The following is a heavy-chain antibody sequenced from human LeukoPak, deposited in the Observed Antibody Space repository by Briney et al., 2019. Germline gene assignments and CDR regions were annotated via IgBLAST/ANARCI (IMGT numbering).Heavy chain of an antibody. Sequence: PGRSLRLSCAASGFTFSSYAMHWVRQAPGKGLEWVAVISYDGSNKYYADSVKGRFTISRDNSKNTLYLQMNSLRAEDAAVYYCARDFRGATDYWGQGTLVTVSS. V-gene: IGHV3-30-3*01. CDR3: ARDFRGATDY. D-gene: IGHD1-26*01. J-gene: IGHJ4*02. CDR1: GFTFSSYA. CDR2: ISYDGSNK.